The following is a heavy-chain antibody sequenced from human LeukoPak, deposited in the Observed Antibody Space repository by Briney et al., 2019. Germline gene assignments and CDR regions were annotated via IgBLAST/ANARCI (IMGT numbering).Heavy chain of an antibody. J-gene: IGHJ4*02. V-gene: IGHV3-53*01. CDR1: GFTVSNDF. CDR2: IYSDGSA. Sequence: AGGSLRLSCAASGFTVSNDFMSWVRQAPGKGLEWVSLIYSDGSAYYADSVKGRFTISRDSSKNILYLQMNSLRAEDTAVYYCASRQVAGGQGTLVTVSS. CDR3: ASRQVA.